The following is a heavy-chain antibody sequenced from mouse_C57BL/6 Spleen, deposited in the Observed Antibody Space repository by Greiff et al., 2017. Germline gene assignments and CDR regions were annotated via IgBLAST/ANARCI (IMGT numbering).Heavy chain of an antibody. Sequence: EVMLVESEGGLVQPGSSMKLSCTASGFTFSDYYMAWVRQVPEKGLEWVANINYDGSSTYYLDSLKSRFIISRDNAKNILYLQMSSLKSEDTATYYCARGPYYYGRGAMDYWGQGTSVTVSS. V-gene: IGHV5-16*01. CDR1: GFTFSDYY. CDR3: ARGPYYYGRGAMDY. D-gene: IGHD1-1*01. J-gene: IGHJ4*01. CDR2: INYDGSST.